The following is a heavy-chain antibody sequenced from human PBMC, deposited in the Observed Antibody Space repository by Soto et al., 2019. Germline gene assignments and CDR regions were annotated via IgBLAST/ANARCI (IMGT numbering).Heavy chain of an antibody. CDR1: GYTFTAYG. CDR3: ASELSTDSSAYYSFAY. CDR2: VSTNNADT. V-gene: IGHV1-18*01. Sequence: QLQLVQSGPEVKMPGASVKVSCKTSGYTFTAYGLAWLRQAPGQRPAWMGWVSTNNADTNYAQKFQGRVSMTSDRSTTTTYMELRSLISDDTAIYYCASELSTDSSAYYSFAYCGQGILVTVSS. J-gene: IGHJ4*02. D-gene: IGHD3-22*01.